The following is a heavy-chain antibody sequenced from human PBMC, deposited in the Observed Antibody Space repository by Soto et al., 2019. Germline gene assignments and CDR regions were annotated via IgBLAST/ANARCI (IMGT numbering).Heavy chain of an antibody. CDR1: GGSFXGYY. J-gene: IGHJ6*02. CDR3: ARGLSAGSGWYRDYYYYGMDV. Sequence: SETLSLTCAVYGGSFXGYYWSWIRQPPGKGLEWIGEINHSGSTNYNPSLKSRVTISVDTSKNQFSLKLSSVTAADTAVYYCARGLSAGSGWYRDYYYYGMDVWGQGTTVTVSS. V-gene: IGHV4-34*01. D-gene: IGHD6-19*01. CDR2: INHSGST.